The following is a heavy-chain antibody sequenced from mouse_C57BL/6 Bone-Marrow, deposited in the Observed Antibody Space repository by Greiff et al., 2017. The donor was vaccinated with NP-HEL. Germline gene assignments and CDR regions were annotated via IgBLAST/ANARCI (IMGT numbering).Heavy chain of an antibody. Sequence: EVQLVESGPGLVKPSQSLSLTCSVTGYSITSGYYWNWIRQFPGNKLEWMGYISYDGSNNYNPSLKNRISITRDTSKNQFFLKLNSVTTEDTATYYCAREGNYWGQGTTLTVSS. CDR2: ISYDGSN. V-gene: IGHV3-6*01. J-gene: IGHJ2*01. CDR1: GYSITSGYY. CDR3: AREGNY.